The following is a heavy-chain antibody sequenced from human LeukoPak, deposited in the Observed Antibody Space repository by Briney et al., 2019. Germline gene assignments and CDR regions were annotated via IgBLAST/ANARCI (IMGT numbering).Heavy chain of an antibody. D-gene: IGHD3-3*02. CDR1: GFIFSRYT. CDR2: IWSDSADI. Sequence: PGGSLRLSCAASGFIFSRYTINWIRQAPGKGLEWVSSIWSDSADIHYADSVKGRFTISRDNAKNSLYLQMNSLGAEDSAVYYCARDFFHSDISRPFDYWGQGTLVTVSS. CDR3: ARDFFHSDISRPFDY. V-gene: IGHV3-21*01. J-gene: IGHJ4*02.